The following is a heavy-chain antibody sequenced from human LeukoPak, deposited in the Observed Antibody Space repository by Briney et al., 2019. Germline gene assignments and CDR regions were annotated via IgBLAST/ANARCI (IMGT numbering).Heavy chain of an antibody. V-gene: IGHV1-2*05. Sequence: VASVTVSCKASGYTFTGYYMHWVRQPPAQGLAGVGRINPKSGDKKLPHKFQDRVTLTRDTSISTACMGRSRLRSDDTDVYYCARGIAVAAAADWGQGTLVTVSS. CDR3: ARGIAVAAAAD. J-gene: IGHJ4*02. CDR1: GYTFTGYY. CDR2: INPKSGDK. D-gene: IGHD6-19*01.